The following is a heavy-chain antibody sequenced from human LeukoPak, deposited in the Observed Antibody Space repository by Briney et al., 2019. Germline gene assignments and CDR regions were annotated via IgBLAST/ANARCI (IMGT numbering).Heavy chain of an antibody. CDR2: IYYSGNT. V-gene: IGHV4-59*01. CDR3: ARVIVATIGSYFDY. CDR1: GGSISTYS. J-gene: IGHJ4*02. D-gene: IGHD5-12*01. Sequence: SETLSLTCTVSGGSISTYSWSWVRQPPGKGLEWIGYIYYSGNTIYNPSLRSRVTISVDTSKNQISLKLSSVTAADTAVYYCARVIVATIGSYFDYWGQGSLVTVSS.